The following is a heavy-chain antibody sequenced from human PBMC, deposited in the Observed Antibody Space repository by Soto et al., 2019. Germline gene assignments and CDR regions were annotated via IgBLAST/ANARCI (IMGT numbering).Heavy chain of an antibody. CDR1: GYTFTCYY. D-gene: IGHD6-6*01. CDR2: INPNSGGT. Sequence: ASVKVSCKASGYTFTCYYMHWVRHAPGQGLEWMGWINPNSGGTNYAQKFQGRVTMTRDTSISTAYMELSRLRSDDTAVYYCARCGSLSSWFDPCGQGTLVTVSS. J-gene: IGHJ5*02. CDR3: ARCGSLSSWFDP. V-gene: IGHV1-2*02.